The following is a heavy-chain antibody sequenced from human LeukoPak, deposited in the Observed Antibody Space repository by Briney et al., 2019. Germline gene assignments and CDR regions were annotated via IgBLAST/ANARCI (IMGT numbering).Heavy chain of an antibody. D-gene: IGHD3-3*01. J-gene: IGHJ4*02. CDR3: AKQDYDFWSGYPY. CDR2: ISGSGGTT. CDR1: GFTFSSYA. Sequence: GGSLRLSCAASGFTFSSYAMSWVRQAPGKGLEWVSVISGSGGTTYYADSVKGRFTISRDNSKNTLYLQMNSLRAEDTAVYYCAKQDYDFWSGYPYWGQGTLVTVSS. V-gene: IGHV3-23*01.